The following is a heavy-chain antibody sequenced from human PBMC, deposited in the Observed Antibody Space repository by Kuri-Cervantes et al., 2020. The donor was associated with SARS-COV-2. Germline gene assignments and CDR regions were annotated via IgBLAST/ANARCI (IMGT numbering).Heavy chain of an antibody. CDR1: GGSMGNYY. Sequence: SETLSLTCSVSGGSMGNYYWSWIRQPPGKGLEWMGYVYYSGNTNYNPSLRSRLTVSVDTSGNQFSLKLTSVTAADTAVYYCVRLGDHYFDSWGQGTLVTVSS. CDR2: VYYSGNT. V-gene: IGHV4-59*01. D-gene: IGHD2-21*02. CDR3: VRLGDHYFDS. J-gene: IGHJ4*02.